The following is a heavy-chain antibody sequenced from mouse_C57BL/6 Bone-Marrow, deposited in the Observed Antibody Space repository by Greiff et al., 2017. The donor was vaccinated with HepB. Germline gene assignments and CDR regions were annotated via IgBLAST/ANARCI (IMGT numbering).Heavy chain of an antibody. CDR2: IDPEDGET. V-gene: IGHV14-2*01. Sequence: EVKLMESGTELVKPGASVKLSCTASGFNIKDYYMHWVKQRTEQGLEWIGRIDPEDGETKYAPKFQGKATITADTSSNTAYLQLSSLTSEDTAVYYCARDPLHYYGSSYWYFDVWGTGTTVTVSS. CDR3: ARDPLHYYGSSYWYFDV. CDR1: GFNIKDYY. D-gene: IGHD1-1*01. J-gene: IGHJ1*03.